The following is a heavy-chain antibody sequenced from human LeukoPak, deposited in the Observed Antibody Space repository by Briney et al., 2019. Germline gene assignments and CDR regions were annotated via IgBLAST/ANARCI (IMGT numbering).Heavy chain of an antibody. J-gene: IGHJ4*02. CDR2: IYHSGGT. CDR3: ARVGTYYRSLDS. Sequence: SETLSLTCTVSGGSINDASWNWIRQPPGQGLEWIGYIYHSGGTNYNPSPNSRATISLATSKNQFSLKLSSVTAADTAVYYCARVGTYYRSLDSWGQGTLVTVSS. CDR1: GGSINDAS. D-gene: IGHD3-10*01. V-gene: IGHV4-59*01.